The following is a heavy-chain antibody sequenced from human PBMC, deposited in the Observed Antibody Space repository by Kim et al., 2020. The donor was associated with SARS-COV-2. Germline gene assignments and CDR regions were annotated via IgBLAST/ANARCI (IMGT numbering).Heavy chain of an antibody. Sequence: GGSLRLSCAASGFTFTNHWMFWVRQAPGKGLVWVAGIYKDATTTTYADSVRGRFTVSRDNAKNTVHLQMSSLKAEDPAVYYCVNDFWYSMNVWSQGTTVTVSS. J-gene: IGHJ6*02. CDR1: GFTFTNHW. D-gene: IGHD3-3*01. CDR2: IYKDATTT. V-gene: IGHV3-74*01. CDR3: VNDFWYSMNV.